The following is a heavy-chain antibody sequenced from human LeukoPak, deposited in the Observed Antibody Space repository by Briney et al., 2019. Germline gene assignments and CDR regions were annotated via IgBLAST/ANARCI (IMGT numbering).Heavy chain of an antibody. D-gene: IGHD1-26*01. Sequence: ESGGSLRLSCAASGFTFSSYSMNWVRQAPGKGLEWVSSISSTSSYIYYADSVKGRFTISRDNAKNSLYLQMNSLRAEDAAIYYCAGDKTTGGYYEFDYWGQGTLVTVSP. J-gene: IGHJ4*02. CDR1: GFTFSSYS. CDR2: ISSTSSYI. CDR3: AGDKTTGGYYEFDY. V-gene: IGHV3-21*04.